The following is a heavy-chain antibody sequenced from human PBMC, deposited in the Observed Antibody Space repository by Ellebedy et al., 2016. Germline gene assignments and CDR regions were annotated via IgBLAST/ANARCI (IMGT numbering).Heavy chain of an antibody. CDR1: GFTLSVYS. J-gene: IGHJ3*02. D-gene: IGHD6-6*01. CDR2: ISSSSSTI. V-gene: IGHV3-48*02. CDR3: ARRYSSSSNALDI. Sequence: GGSLRLXXTASGFTLSVYSMNWVRQAPGKGLEWVSYISSSSSTIYYADSVKGRFTISRDDAKNSLYLQMNSLRDEDTAVYYCARRYSSSSNALDIWGQGTMVTVSS.